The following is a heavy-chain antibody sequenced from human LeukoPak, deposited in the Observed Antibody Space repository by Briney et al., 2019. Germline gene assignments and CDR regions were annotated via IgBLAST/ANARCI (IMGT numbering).Heavy chain of an antibody. CDR3: ASIVVVPAAIAY. V-gene: IGHV4-30-2*05. D-gene: IGHD2-2*01. CDR1: GGSISSDDYS. J-gene: IGHJ4*02. Sequence: PSQTLSLTCSVSGGSISSDDYSWSWIRQPPGKGLEWIGYIHHSGSTYYNSSLKSRVTISVDTSKNQFSLKVSSVTAADTAVYYCASIVVVPAAIAYWGQGALVTVSS. CDR2: IHHSGST.